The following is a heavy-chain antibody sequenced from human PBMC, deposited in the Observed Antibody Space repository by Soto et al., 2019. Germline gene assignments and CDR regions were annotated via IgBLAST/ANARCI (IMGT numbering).Heavy chain of an antibody. V-gene: IGHV3-30*18. CDR1: GFTFSGYG. CDR3: AKEDVWFAKDY. CDR2: ISHGGSDK. Sequence: GGSLRLSCVASGFTFSGYGMHWVRQAPGKGLEWLAVISHGGSDKYYADSVRGRFTISRDNSENTLYLQMNSLRPEDTAVYYCAKEDVWFAKDYWGQGTLVTVSS. D-gene: IGHD3-10*01. J-gene: IGHJ4*02.